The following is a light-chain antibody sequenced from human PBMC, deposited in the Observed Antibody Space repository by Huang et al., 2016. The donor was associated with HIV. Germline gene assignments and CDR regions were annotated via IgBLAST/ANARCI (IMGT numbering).Light chain of an antibody. CDR3: QQNYNTPYT. CDR1: QSINTY. V-gene: IGKV1-39*01. CDR2: GAS. J-gene: IGKJ2*01. Sequence: DIQMTQSPSSPSTSVGDRVTITCRASQSINTYLNWYQQKPGQAPKFLIYGASSLQSGVPSRFSGSGSGTDFTLTINSLQPEDFATYYCQQNYNTPYTFGQGTKLEIK.